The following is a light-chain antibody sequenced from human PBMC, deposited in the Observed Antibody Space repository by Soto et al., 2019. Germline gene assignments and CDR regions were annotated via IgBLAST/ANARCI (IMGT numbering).Light chain of an antibody. J-gene: IGKJ1*01. CDR1: QSVSSSY. CDR3: LQYGSSPRT. CDR2: GAS. V-gene: IGKV3-20*01. Sequence: EIVLTQSPGTLSLSPGERATLSCRARQSVSSSYLAWYQQKPGQAPRLLIYGASSRATGIPDRFSGSGSGTAFTLTISRLEPEDFAVYYCLQYGSSPRTFGQGTKVEI.